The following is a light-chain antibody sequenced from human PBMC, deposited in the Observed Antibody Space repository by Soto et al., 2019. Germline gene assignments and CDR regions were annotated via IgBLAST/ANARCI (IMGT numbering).Light chain of an antibody. CDR2: RVS. Sequence: AVMNQSPLFLSVTLGQSASICCASSQSLLYKYYNTYLHWFHQMPGQSPRSLIYRVSIRDSGVPDRFSGSGAGTDFKLEISRVEAEDVGVYFCIQGTHWPYTFGQGNRLEI. CDR1: QSLLYKYYNTY. CDR3: IQGTHWPYT. J-gene: IGKJ2*01. V-gene: IGKV2-30*01.